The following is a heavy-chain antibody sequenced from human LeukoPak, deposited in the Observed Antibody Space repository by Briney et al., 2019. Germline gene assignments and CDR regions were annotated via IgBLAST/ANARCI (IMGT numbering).Heavy chain of an antibody. CDR3: ARVPPFLWFGESRTFYGMDV. J-gene: IGHJ6*02. D-gene: IGHD3-10*01. CDR1: GGSFRGYF. CDR2: ISDSGST. V-gene: IGHV4-34*01. Sequence: SETLSLTCAVYGGSFRGYFWSWIRQPPGKGLEWIGGISDSGSTKYNPSLESRVTISVDTSKNLLSLKLSSVTAADTAVYYCARVPPFLWFGESRTFYGMDVWGQGTTVTVSS.